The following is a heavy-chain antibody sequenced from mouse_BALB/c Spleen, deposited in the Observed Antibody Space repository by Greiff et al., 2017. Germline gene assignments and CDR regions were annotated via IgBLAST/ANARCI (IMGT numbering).Heavy chain of an antibody. J-gene: IGHJ4*01. CDR3: ARDYYDAMDY. D-gene: IGHD2-1*01. Sequence: DVMLVESGGGLVQPGGSRKLSCAASGFTFSSFGMHWVRQAPEKGLEWVAYISSGSSTIYYADTVKGRFTISRDNPKNTLFLQMTSLRSEDTAMYYCARDYYDAMDYWGQGTSVTVSS. CDR1: GFTFSSFG. V-gene: IGHV5-17*02. CDR2: ISSGSSTI.